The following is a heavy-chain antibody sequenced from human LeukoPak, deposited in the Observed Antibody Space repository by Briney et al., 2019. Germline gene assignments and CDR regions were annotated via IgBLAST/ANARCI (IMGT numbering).Heavy chain of an antibody. CDR3: ATGNYYDSRGYSFGH. CDR1: GFTFSRYW. D-gene: IGHD3-22*01. CDR2: INGDGSTT. V-gene: IGHV3-74*01. Sequence: GGSLRLSCAASGFTFSRYWMHWVRQAPGKGLVWVSRINGDGSTTSYADSVKGGFTISRDNAKNALYLQMNSLRAEDTAVYYCATGNYYDSRGYSFGHWGQGTLVTVSS. J-gene: IGHJ1*01.